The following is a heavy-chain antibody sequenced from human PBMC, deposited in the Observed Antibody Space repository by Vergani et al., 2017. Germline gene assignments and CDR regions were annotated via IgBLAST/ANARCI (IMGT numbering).Heavy chain of an antibody. D-gene: IGHD3-9*01. CDR2: INPNSGGT. V-gene: IGHV1-2*02. CDR1: GYTFTGYY. J-gene: IGHJ4*02. CDR3: ARDRTHYDILTGYYNDGGVFDY. Sequence: QVQLVQSGAEVKNPGASVKVSCQASGYTFTGYYIHWVRQAPGQGLEWMGWINPNSGGTNYAQKLQGRVTMTTDTSTSTAYMELRSLRSDDTAVYYCARDRTHYDILTGYYNDGGVFDYWGQGTLVTVSS.